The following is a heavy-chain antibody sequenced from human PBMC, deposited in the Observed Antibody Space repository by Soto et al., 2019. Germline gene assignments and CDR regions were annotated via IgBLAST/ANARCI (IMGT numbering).Heavy chain of an antibody. J-gene: IGHJ5*02. CDR3: ARGSSSGWYAINWFDP. V-gene: IGHV1-18*04. D-gene: IGHD6-19*01. CDR1: GYTFTSYG. Sequence: QVQLVQSGAAVKKPGPSVKVSCKASGYTFTSYGTSWVRQAPGQGLEWMGWITAYNGNTNYAQKLQGKVTMTTDTSTSTAYMELRRLRSDDTAVYYCARGSSSGWYAINWFDPCGQGTLVTLSS. CDR2: ITAYNGNT.